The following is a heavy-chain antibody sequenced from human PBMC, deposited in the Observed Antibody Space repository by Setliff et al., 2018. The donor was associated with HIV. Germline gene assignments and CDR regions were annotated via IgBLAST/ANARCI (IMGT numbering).Heavy chain of an antibody. CDR1: GYSFTKYG. D-gene: IGHD3-10*01. CDR3: ARTDYDSGKSVLDS. V-gene: IGHV1-3*01. CDR2: INAANGDT. Sequence: ASVKVSCKASGYSFTKYGIQWVRQAPGQRLEWMGLINAANGDTKYSQKFQARLTFTRDTSASTVYMELSSLTSEDTALYFCARTDYDSGKSVLDSWGQGTLVTVSS. J-gene: IGHJ5*01.